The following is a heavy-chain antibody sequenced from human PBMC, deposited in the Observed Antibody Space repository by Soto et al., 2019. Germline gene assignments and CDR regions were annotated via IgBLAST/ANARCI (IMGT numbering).Heavy chain of an antibody. J-gene: IGHJ4*02. D-gene: IGHD5-12*01. CDR1: GFTFDDYA. CDR2: ISWNSGSI. V-gene: IGHV3-9*01. Sequence: EVQLVESGGGLVQPGRSLRLSCAASGFTFDDYAMHWVRQAPGKGLEWVSGISWNSGSIGYADSVKGRFTISRDNAKNSLYLQMNRLRAEDTALYFCARGGYDTYYFDYWGQGTLVTVAA. CDR3: ARGGYDTYYFDY.